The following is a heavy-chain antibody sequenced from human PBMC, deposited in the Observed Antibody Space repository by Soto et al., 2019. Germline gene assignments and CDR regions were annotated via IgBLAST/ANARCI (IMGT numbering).Heavy chain of an antibody. CDR3: ALATYGSGAIYGMDI. Sequence: ASVKVSCKASGGTFSSYAISWVRQAPGQGLEWMGGIIPIFGTANYAQKFQGRVTITADESTSTAYMELSSLRSEDTAVYYCALATYGSGAIYGMDIWGQGTTVTVSS. V-gene: IGHV1-69*13. J-gene: IGHJ6*02. D-gene: IGHD3-10*01. CDR2: IIPIFGTA. CDR1: GGTFSSYA.